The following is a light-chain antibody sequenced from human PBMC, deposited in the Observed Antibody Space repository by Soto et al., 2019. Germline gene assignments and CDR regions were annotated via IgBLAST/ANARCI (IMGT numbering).Light chain of an antibody. Sequence: DLQMTQSPSTLSASVGDRVTITCRASQPINSWLAWYQQKPGKAPKVLIFDASSLKTGVPPRFSGSGAGTEFTLTISKRQPDDFATYYCQKYDSYSSGPFGQGTKVDIK. CDR3: QKYDSYSSGP. CDR2: DAS. CDR1: QPINSW. J-gene: IGKJ1*01. V-gene: IGKV1-5*01.